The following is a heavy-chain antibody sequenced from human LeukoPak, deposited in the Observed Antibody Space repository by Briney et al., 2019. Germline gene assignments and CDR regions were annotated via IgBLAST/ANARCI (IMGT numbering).Heavy chain of an antibody. CDR3: ASRGTQYYFDY. J-gene: IGHJ4*02. Sequence: PSETLSLTCAVYGESLSHYYWNWVRQFPGKGLDWIGEIDEIGRTNYNPSLKSRVTISVDTSKNQFSLKLSSVTAADTAVYYCASRGTQYYFDYWGQGTLVTVSS. CDR2: IDEIGRT. V-gene: IGHV4-34*01. CDR1: GESLSHYY. D-gene: IGHD1-1*01.